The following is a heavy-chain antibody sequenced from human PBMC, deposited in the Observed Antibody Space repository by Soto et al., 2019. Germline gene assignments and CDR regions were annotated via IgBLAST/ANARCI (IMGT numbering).Heavy chain of an antibody. CDR2: INHSGST. CDR3: ARVVLVGATLDY. D-gene: IGHD1-26*01. CDR1: GGSFSGYY. J-gene: IGHJ4*02. V-gene: IGHV4-34*01. Sequence: SETLSLTCAVYGGSFSGYYWSWIRQPPGKGLEWIGEINHSGSTNYNPSLKSRVTISVDTSKNQFSLKLSSVTAADTAVYYCARVVLVGATLDYWGQGTLVTVSS.